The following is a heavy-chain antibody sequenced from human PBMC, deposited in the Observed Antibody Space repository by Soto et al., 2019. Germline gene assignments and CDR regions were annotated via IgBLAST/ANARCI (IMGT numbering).Heavy chain of an antibody. Sequence: SETLSLTCTVSGGSISSGDYYWSWIRQPPGKGLEWIGYIYYSGSTYYNPSLKSRVTISVDTSKNQFSPKLSSVTAAGTAVYYCARARGVVVVAATSGGWFDPWGQGTLVTVSS. D-gene: IGHD2-15*01. J-gene: IGHJ5*02. V-gene: IGHV4-30-4*01. CDR3: ARARGVVVVAATSGGWFDP. CDR1: GGSISSGDYY. CDR2: IYYSGST.